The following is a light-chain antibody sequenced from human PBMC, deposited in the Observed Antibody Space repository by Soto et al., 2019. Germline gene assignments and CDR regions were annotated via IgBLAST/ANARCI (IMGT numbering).Light chain of an antibody. CDR1: QSVSNNY. J-gene: IGKJ1*01. V-gene: IGKV3-20*01. Sequence: VLTQSPGTLSLSPGERATLSCRASQSVSNNYLAWYQQKPGQAPRLLIYGASNRATGIPDRFSGSGSGTDFTLTISRLEPEDFAVYYCQQYDNWPQTFGQGTKVDIK. CDR3: QQYDNWPQT. CDR2: GAS.